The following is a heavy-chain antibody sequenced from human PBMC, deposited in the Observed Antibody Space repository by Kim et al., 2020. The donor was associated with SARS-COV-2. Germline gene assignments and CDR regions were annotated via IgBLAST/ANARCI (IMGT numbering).Heavy chain of an antibody. D-gene: IGHD5-18*01. CDR2: IYYSGST. J-gene: IGHJ4*02. CDR1: GGSISSGGYY. Sequence: SETLSLTCTVSGGSISSGGYYWSWIRQHPGKGLEWIGYIYYSGSTYYNPSLKSRVTISVDTSKNQFSLKLSSVTAADTAVYYCARERGYSYGTREFDYWGQGTLVTVSS. V-gene: IGHV4-31*03. CDR3: ARERGYSYGTREFDY.